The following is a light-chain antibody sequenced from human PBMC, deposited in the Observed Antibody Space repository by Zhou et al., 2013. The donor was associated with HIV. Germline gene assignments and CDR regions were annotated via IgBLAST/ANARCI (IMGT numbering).Light chain of an antibody. Sequence: DIQMTQSPSSLSASVGDRVTITCRASQGISNYLAWYQQKPGKVPKLLIYAASTLQSGVPSRFSGSGSGTDFTLTISSLQPDDFATYYCQQYYTYPITFGQGTRLEIK. CDR1: QGISNY. CDR3: QQYYTYPIT. CDR2: AAS. V-gene: IGKV1-27*01. J-gene: IGKJ5*01.